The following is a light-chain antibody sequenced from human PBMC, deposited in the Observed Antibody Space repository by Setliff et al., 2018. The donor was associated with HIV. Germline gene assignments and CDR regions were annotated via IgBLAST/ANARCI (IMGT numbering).Light chain of an antibody. CDR3: QQFNNYPIT. Sequence: AIQLTQSPSSLSASVGDRVTITCRASQGISSALAWYQQKPGTAPKLLIYAASSLQSGVPSRFSSSGSGTDFTLTISSLQPEDFATYYCQQFNNYPITFGQGTRLEIK. CDR2: AAS. J-gene: IGKJ5*01. CDR1: QGISSA. V-gene: IGKV1D-13*01.